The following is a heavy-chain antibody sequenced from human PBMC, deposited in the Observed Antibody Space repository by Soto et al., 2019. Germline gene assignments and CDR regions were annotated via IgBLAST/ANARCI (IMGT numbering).Heavy chain of an antibody. CDR2: INRDRSVT. V-gene: IGHV3-74*01. Sequence: PGGSLCLSCEVSGHSYSTAWMHWVRQAPGKGLVWVSSINRDRSVTNYADSVKGRFTISRDSAEKTLYLQINSLRADDTDVYYCARADTVVGPYMRIWGQGSTVIVS. CDR1: GHSYSTAW. CDR3: ARADTVVGPYMRI. J-gene: IGHJ6*02. D-gene: IGHD2-21*01.